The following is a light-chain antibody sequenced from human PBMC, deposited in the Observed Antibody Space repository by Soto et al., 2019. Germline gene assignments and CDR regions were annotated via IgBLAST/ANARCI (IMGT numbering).Light chain of an antibody. CDR2: EVS. CDR3: SSYAGSNNFEV. CDR1: RSDVGKYNY. V-gene: IGLV2-8*01. J-gene: IGLJ1*01. Sequence: QSVLTQPPSASGPPGQSVTISCTGTRSDVGKYNYVSWYQHHPGKAPKLLIYEVSKRPSGVPDRFSGSKSGITASLTVSGLQPDDEADYYCSSYAGSNNFEVFGTGTKVTVL.